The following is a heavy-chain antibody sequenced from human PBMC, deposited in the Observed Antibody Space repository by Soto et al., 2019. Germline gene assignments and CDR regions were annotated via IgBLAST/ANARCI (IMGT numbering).Heavy chain of an antibody. CDR2: IYSGGST. V-gene: IGHV3-53*01. CDR1: GFTVSSNY. J-gene: IGHJ3*02. CDR3: AMRYSSGWGNAFDI. Sequence: VQLVESGGGLIQPGGSLRLSCAASGFTVSSNYMSWVRQAPGKGLEWVSVIYSGGSTYYADSVKGRFTISRDNSKNTLYLQMNSLRAEDTAVYYCAMRYSSGWGNAFDIWGQGTMVTVSS. D-gene: IGHD6-19*01.